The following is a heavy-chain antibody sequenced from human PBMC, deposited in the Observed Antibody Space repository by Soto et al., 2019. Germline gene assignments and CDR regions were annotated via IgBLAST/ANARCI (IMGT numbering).Heavy chain of an antibody. CDR1: GGSISSSSYY. CDR3: ARQVGIAVAGGDDYYYGMDV. D-gene: IGHD6-19*01. J-gene: IGHJ6*02. CDR2: IYYSGST. Sequence: SETLSLTCTVSGGSISSSSYYWGWIRQPPGKGLEWIGSIYYSGSTYYNPSLKSRVTISVDTSKNQFSLKLSSVTAADTAVYYCARQVGIAVAGGDDYYYGMDVWGQGTTVTVSS. V-gene: IGHV4-39*01.